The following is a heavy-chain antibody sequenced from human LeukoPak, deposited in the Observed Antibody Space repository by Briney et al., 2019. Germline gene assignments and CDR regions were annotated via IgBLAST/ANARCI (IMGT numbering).Heavy chain of an antibody. V-gene: IGHV4-34*01. CDR2: INHSGNT. CDR1: GGSFSGYY. Sequence: SETLSLTCAVYGGSFSGYYWSWIRQPPGKGLEWIGEINHSGNTNYNPSLKSRVTISVDTSKNQFSLKLSSATAADTAVYYCARGRQTPTYNWFDPWGQGTLVTVSS. CDR3: ARGRQTPTYNWFDP. J-gene: IGHJ5*02.